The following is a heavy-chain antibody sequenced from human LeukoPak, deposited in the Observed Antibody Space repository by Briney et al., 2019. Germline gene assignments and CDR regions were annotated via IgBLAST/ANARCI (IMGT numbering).Heavy chain of an antibody. CDR2: INHSGST. J-gene: IGHJ4*02. CDR3: ARGMTTVTFDY. Sequence: SETLPLTCAVYGGSFSGYYWSWIRQPPGKGLEWIGEINHSGSTNYNPSLKSRVTISVDTSKNQFSLKLSSVTAADTAVYYCARGMTTVTFDYWGQGTLVTVSS. CDR1: GGSFSGYY. V-gene: IGHV4-34*01. D-gene: IGHD4-17*01.